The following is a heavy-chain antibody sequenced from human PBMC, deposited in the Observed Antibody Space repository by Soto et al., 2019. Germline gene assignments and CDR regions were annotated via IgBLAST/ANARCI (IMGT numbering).Heavy chain of an antibody. D-gene: IGHD4-17*01. V-gene: IGHV1-3*01. CDR1: GYNFTNHA. CDR3: VRGAARRPPVTRAFDL. Sequence: HVEIVQSGAEVKMPGASVNVYCKSSGYNFTNHAMHWVRQAPGQRLEWLGWINAATGNTQYSQRFQDRLIIIRDTSASTASMELSSQRSEDTAVYYCVRGAARRPPVTRAFDLWGRGTFVTVSS. CDR2: INAATGNT. J-gene: IGHJ3*01.